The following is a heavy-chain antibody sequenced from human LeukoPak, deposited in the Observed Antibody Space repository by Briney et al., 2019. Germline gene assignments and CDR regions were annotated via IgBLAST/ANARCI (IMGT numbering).Heavy chain of an antibody. CDR3: ARGLIGCQLLYTYYFDY. CDR2: INHSGST. V-gene: IGHV4-34*01. Sequence: SETLSLTCAVYGGSFSGYYWSWIRQPPGKGLEWIGEINHSGSTNYNPSLKSRVTISVDTSKNQFSLKLSSVTAADTAVYYCARGLIGCQLLYTYYFDYWGQGTLVTVSS. CDR1: GGSFSGYY. D-gene: IGHD2-2*02. J-gene: IGHJ4*02.